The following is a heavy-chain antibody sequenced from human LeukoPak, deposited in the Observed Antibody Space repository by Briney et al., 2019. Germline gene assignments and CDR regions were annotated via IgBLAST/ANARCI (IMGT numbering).Heavy chain of an antibody. V-gene: IGHV3-23*01. CDR2: MLVIVA. D-gene: IGHD6-19*01. J-gene: IGHJ4*02. Sequence: GGSLRLSCTTSGFTFSSYAMSWVRQAPGKGLQWVMLVIVAESVKGRFTISRDNSKNTLYLQMNSLRVEDTAVYYCAKDFVAVAGGKVDCWGQGTLVTVSS. CDR3: AKDFVAVAGGKVDC. CDR1: GFTFSSYA.